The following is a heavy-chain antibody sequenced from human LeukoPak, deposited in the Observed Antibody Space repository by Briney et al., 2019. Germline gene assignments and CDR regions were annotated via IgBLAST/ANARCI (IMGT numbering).Heavy chain of an antibody. CDR1: GYTFTGYY. CDR2: INPNSGGT. Sequence: ASVKVSCKASGYTFTGYYMHWVRQAPGQGLEWMGWINPNSGGTNYAQKFQGRVTMTRDTSISTAYMGLSRLRSDDTAVYYCARATPDKYYDFWSAITGRYYYYYMDVWGKGTTVTVSS. D-gene: IGHD3-3*01. CDR3: ARATPDKYYDFWSAITGRYYYYYMDV. V-gene: IGHV1-2*02. J-gene: IGHJ6*03.